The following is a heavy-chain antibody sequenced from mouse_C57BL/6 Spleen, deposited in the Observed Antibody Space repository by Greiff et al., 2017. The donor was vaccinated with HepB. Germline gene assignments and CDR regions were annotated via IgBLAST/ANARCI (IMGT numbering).Heavy chain of an antibody. CDR3: ARRGIYYYGNVYFDV. CDR1: GYSFTGYY. J-gene: IGHJ1*03. D-gene: IGHD1-1*01. CDR2: INPSTGGT. V-gene: IGHV1-42*01. Sequence: EVQLQQSGPELVKPGASVKISCKASGYSFTGYYMNWVKQSPEKSLEWIGEINPSTGGTTYNQKFKAKATLTVDKSSSTAYMQLKSLTSEDSAVYYCARRGIYYYGNVYFDVWGTGTTVTVSS.